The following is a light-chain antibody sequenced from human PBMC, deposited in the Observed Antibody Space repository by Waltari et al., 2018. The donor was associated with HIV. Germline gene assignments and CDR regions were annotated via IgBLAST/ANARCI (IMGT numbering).Light chain of an antibody. CDR3: SSYAGSNNFKV. CDR1: SSDVGGYKF. V-gene: IGLV2-8*01. J-gene: IGLJ2*01. CDR2: EVN. Sequence: QSALTQPPSASGSPGQSVTISCTGTSSDVGGYKFVSWYQHHLGKSPKLMIYEVNKRPAGVPDRFSGSKSGNTASLTVSGLQAEDEADYYCSSYAGSNNFKVFGGGTKLTVL.